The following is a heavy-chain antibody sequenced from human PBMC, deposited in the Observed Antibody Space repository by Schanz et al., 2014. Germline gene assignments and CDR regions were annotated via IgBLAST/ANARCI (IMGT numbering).Heavy chain of an antibody. Sequence: VHLEESGGGVVQPGRSLRLSCAASGFTFHTYDMHWVRQAPGKGLEWVAQISHDGHRDFYADSVKGRFTVSRDNSKNTVYLEMNNVRVDDTAVYYCAKGVGGGLLLGSTFDNWGQGTMVTVTS. D-gene: IGHD3-16*01. CDR3: AKGVGGGLLLGSTFDN. CDR1: GFTFHTYD. J-gene: IGHJ3*02. V-gene: IGHV3-30-3*01. CDR2: ISHDGHRD.